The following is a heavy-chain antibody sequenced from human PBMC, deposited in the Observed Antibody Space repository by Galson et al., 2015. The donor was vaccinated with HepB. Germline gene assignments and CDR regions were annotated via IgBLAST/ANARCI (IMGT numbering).Heavy chain of an antibody. CDR3: ARTRGAAAGIFDY. CDR1: GFTSRWYW. V-gene: IGHV3-74*01. Sequence: SLRLSCAASGFTSRWYWMHWVRQVPGKGLVWVARINSDGSYTTYADSVKGRFPISRDNAKNTLYLQMNSPRAEDTALYYCARTRGAAAGIFDYWGQGTLVTVSS. D-gene: IGHD6-13*01. CDR2: INSDGSYT. J-gene: IGHJ4*02.